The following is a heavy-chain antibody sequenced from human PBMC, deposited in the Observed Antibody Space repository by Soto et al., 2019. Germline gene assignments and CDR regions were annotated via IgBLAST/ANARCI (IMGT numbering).Heavy chain of an antibody. CDR1: GGSISSPNW. CDR3: AREGFDHRTDY. J-gene: IGHJ4*02. V-gene: IGHV4-4*02. Sequence: QVQLQESGPGLVKPSETLSLTCAVSGGSISSPNWWSWYRQPPGKGLEWIGEMYPSGSSNRNPSLNSRVTTSLDTSKNHFSLKLTSLTAADTAMYYCAREGFDHRTDYWGQGIPVTVSS. CDR2: MYPSGSS.